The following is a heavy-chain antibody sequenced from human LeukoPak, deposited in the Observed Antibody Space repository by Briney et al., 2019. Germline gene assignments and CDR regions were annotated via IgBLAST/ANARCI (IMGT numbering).Heavy chain of an antibody. CDR2: INHSGSA. CDR1: GGSFSGYY. V-gene: IGHV4-34*01. Sequence: PSETLSLTCAVYGGSFSGYYWSWIRQPPGKGLEWIGEINHSGSANYNPSLKSRVTISVDTSNNQFSLNLNSVTAADTAVYYCARGEDYASATFYYFFDSWGQGTPVTLSS. CDR3: ARGEDYASATFYYFFDS. D-gene: IGHD3-10*01. J-gene: IGHJ4*02.